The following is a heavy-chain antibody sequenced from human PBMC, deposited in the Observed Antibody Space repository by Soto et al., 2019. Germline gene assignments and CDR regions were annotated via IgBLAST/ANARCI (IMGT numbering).Heavy chain of an antibody. J-gene: IGHJ4*02. CDR1: GFTFSSYA. D-gene: IGHD3-22*01. Sequence: GGSLRLSCAASGFTFSSYAMSWVRQAPGKGLEWVSAISGSGGSTYYADSVKGRFTISRDNSKNTLYLQMNSLRAEDTAVYYCAISLPTLSYDSSGYPLNWGQGTLVTVSS. V-gene: IGHV3-23*01. CDR2: ISGSGGST. CDR3: AISLPTLSYDSSGYPLN.